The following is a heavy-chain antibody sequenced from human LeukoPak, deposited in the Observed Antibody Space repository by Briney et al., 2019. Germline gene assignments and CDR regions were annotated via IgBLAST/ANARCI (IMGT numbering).Heavy chain of an antibody. Sequence: SETLSLTCTVSGGSISSGDYYWSWIRQPPGKGLEWIGYIYYSGSTYYNPSLKSRVTISVDTSKNQFSLKLSSVTAADTAVYYCASNGYNYPYYFDYWGQGTLVTVSS. CDR3: ASNGYNYPYYFDY. CDR1: GGSISSGDYY. V-gene: IGHV4-30-4*08. CDR2: IYYSGST. J-gene: IGHJ4*02. D-gene: IGHD5-24*01.